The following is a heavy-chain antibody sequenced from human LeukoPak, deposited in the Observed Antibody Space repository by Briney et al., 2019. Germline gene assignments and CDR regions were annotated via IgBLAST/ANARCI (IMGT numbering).Heavy chain of an antibody. V-gene: IGHV1-8*01. CDR3: ARGIAVAGSPPAY. CDR2: MNPHSGNT. Sequence: RWASVKVSCKASGYTFTSHDINWVRQAAGQGREWMGRMNPHSGNTGYAQKFQGRVTMTRNTSISTAYMELSSLRSEDTAVYYCARGIAVAGSPPAYWGQGTVVTVSS. CDR1: GYTFTSHD. D-gene: IGHD6-19*01. J-gene: IGHJ4*02.